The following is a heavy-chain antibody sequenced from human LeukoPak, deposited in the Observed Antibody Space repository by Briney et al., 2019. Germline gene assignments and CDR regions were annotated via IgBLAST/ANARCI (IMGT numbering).Heavy chain of an antibody. D-gene: IGHD6-19*01. CDR1: GYSISSGYY. CDR3: ARDKSRIAVAGTNWFDP. J-gene: IGHJ5*02. CDR2: IYHSEST. V-gene: IGHV4-38-2*02. Sequence: SETLPLTCTVSGYSISSGYYWGWIRQPPGKGLEWIGSIYHSESTYYNPSLKSRVTISVDTSKSQFSLKLSSVTAADTAVYYCARDKSRIAVAGTNWFDPWGQGTLVTVSS.